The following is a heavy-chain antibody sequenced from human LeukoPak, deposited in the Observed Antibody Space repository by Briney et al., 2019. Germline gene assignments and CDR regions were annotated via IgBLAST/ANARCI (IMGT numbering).Heavy chain of an antibody. Sequence: GGSLRLSCAASGFTFDDYAIHWVRQAPGKGLEWVSLISGDGGDTYYADSVKGRFTISRDNSKNSLYLQMNSLRTEDTAFYYCAKGQSYSYGYNFDYWGQGTLVAVSS. CDR2: ISGDGGDT. CDR1: GFTFDDYA. J-gene: IGHJ4*02. V-gene: IGHV3-43*02. CDR3: AKGQSYSYGYNFDY. D-gene: IGHD5-18*01.